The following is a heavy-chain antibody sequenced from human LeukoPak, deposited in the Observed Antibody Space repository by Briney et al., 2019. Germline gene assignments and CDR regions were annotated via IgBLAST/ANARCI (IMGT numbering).Heavy chain of an antibody. Sequence: PSETLSLTCTVSGGSLSGCYWSWLREPPGKQLEWVGYIYSSGSSGITTYNPSLQSRVIISQDTSKNDFSLKLTSVTAADAAVYYCARPAARRGYYYSGMDVWGQGTTVTVSS. V-gene: IGHV4-59*01. J-gene: IGHJ6*02. CDR1: GGSLSGCY. D-gene: IGHD2-2*01. CDR3: ARPAARRGYYYSGMDV. CDR2: IYSSGSSGIT.